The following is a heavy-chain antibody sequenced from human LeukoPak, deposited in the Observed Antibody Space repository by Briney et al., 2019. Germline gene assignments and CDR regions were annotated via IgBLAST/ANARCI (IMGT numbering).Heavy chain of an antibody. Sequence: PSETLSLTCSVSGGSISSGSFYWNWIRQPAGKGLEWIGRIYTSGSINCKSSLKSRVSMSIDTSKNQFSLKLSSVTAADTAVYYCAREGIAFSDFHYGGQGILVTVSS. J-gene: IGHJ4*02. CDR3: AREGIAFSDFHY. V-gene: IGHV4-61*02. CDR2: IYTSGSI. D-gene: IGHD3-3*02. CDR1: GGSISSGSFY.